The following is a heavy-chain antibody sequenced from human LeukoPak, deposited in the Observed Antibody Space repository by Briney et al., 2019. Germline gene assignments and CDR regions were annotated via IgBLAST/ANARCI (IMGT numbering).Heavy chain of an antibody. Sequence: GGSLRLSGAASGFTFSSYWMSWVRQAPGKGLEWVANIKQDGSEKYYVDSVKGRFTISRDNAKNSLYLQMNSLRAEDTAVYYCARDPMTTVTQFDYWGQGTLVTVSS. CDR3: ARDPMTTVTQFDY. D-gene: IGHD4-17*01. CDR1: GFTFSSYW. V-gene: IGHV3-7*03. J-gene: IGHJ4*02. CDR2: IKQDGSEK.